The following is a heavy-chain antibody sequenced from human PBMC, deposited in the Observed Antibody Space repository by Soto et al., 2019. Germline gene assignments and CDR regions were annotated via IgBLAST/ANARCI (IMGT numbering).Heavy chain of an antibody. CDR1: GFTFSSYW. CDR2: INSDGSST. D-gene: IGHD6-6*01. V-gene: IGHV3-74*01. J-gene: IGHJ4*02. Sequence: EVQLVESGGGLVQPGGSLRLSCAASGFTFSSYWMHWVRQAPGKGLVWVSRINSDGSSTSYADSVKGRFTISRDNAKNTLYLQMNRLRAEDTAVYYCARRSIAAPIWNYWGQGTLVTVSS. CDR3: ARRSIAAPIWNY.